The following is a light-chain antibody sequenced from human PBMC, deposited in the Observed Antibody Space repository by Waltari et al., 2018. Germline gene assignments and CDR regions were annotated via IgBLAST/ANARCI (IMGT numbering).Light chain of an antibody. J-gene: IGLJ2*01. CDR3: SSYTSSSTLV. V-gene: IGLV2-14*03. CDR1: GRDVGDDYS. Sequence: QSALTQPASVSGSPGQSITISCTTGGRDVGDDYSLSWYQQHPGKAPKLMIYDVSNRPSGVSSRFSGSKSGNTASLTISGLQAEDDADYYCSSYTSSSTLVFGGGTKVTVL. CDR2: DVS.